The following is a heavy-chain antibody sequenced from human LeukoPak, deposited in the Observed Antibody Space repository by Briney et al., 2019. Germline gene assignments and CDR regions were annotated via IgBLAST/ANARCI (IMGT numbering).Heavy chain of an antibody. V-gene: IGHV1-2*02. D-gene: IGHD6-19*01. CDR2: INPNSGGT. CDR3: ARGSTRDSSGWYGPGKWFDP. Sequence: GASVKVSCKASGHTFTVYSMHWVRQAPGQGLEWMGWINPNSGGTNYAQNFQGRVTMTRDTSISTAFLELSSLRSDDTAVYYCARGSTRDSSGWYGPGKWFDPWGQGTLVTVSS. J-gene: IGHJ5*02. CDR1: GHTFTVYS.